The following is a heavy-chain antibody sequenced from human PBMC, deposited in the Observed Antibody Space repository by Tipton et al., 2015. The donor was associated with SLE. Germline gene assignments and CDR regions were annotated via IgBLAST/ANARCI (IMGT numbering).Heavy chain of an antibody. V-gene: IGHV4-39*07. J-gene: IGHJ4*02. CDR1: GGSISSSSYY. CDR2: IYYSGST. Sequence: TLSLTCTASGGSISSSSYYWGWIRQPPGKGLEWIGSIYYSGSTYYNPSLKSRVTISVDTSKNQFSLKLSSVTAADTAVYYCAGDRDYYDSSGTFDYWGQGTLVTVSS. D-gene: IGHD3-22*01. CDR3: AGDRDYYDSSGTFDY.